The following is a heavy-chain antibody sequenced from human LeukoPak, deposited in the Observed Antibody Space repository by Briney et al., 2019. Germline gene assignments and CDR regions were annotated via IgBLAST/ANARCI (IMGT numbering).Heavy chain of an antibody. CDR1: GFTFSSYW. J-gene: IGHJ3*02. D-gene: IGHD2-8*01. CDR2: IHTDGSST. CDR3: ARDTLMVYAISLGGHAFDI. Sequence: PGGCLRLSCAASGFTFSSYWMHWIRQAPGKGLGWVSRIHTDGSSTSYADSVKGRFTIARDNAKNTLYLQMNSLRAADTAVYYCARDTLMVYAISLGGHAFDIWGQGTMVTVPS. V-gene: IGHV3-74*01.